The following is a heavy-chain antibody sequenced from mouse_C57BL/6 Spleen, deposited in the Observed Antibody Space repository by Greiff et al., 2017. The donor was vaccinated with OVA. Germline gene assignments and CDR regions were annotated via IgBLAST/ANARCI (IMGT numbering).Heavy chain of an antibody. D-gene: IGHD1-2*01. CDR1: GYTFTDYY. Sequence: SGAELVRPGASVKLSCKASGYTFTDYYINWVKQRPGQGLEWIARIYPGSGNTYYNEKFKGKATLTAEKSSSTAYMQLSSLTSEDSAVYFCARCGLGYAMDYWGQGTSVTVSS. V-gene: IGHV1-76*01. CDR2: IYPGSGNT. J-gene: IGHJ4*01. CDR3: ARCGLGYAMDY.